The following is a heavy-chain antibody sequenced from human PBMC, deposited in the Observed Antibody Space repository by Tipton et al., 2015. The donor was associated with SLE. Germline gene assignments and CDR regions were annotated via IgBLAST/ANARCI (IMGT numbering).Heavy chain of an antibody. D-gene: IGHD5-24*01. CDR3: ARDELDWYFDL. V-gene: IGHV4-59*12. CDR2: IYYSGST. J-gene: IGHJ2*01. CDR1: GGSISSYY. Sequence: TLSLTCTVSGGSISSYYWSWIRQPPGKGLECIGYIYYSGSTNYNPSLKSRVTISIDTSKNQFSLKLSSVTAADTAVYYCARDELDWYFDLWGRGTLVTVSS.